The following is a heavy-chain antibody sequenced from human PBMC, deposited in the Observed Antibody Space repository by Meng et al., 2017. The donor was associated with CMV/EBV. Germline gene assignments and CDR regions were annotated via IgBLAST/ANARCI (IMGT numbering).Heavy chain of an antibody. J-gene: IGHJ6*02. Sequence: GESLKISCAASGFTFSSYAMHWVRQAPGKGLEWVAVISYDGSNKYYADSVKGRFTISRDNSKNTLYLQMNSLRAEDTAVYYCARATDSGWYGVNYYYYYGMDVWGQGTTVTVSS. V-gene: IGHV3-30-3*01. CDR3: ARATDSGWYGVNYYYYYGMDV. D-gene: IGHD6-19*01. CDR2: ISYDGSNK. CDR1: GFTFSSYA.